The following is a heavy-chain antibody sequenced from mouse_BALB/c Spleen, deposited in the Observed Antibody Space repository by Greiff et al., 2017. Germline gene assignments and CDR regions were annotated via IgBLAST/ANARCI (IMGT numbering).Heavy chain of an antibody. CDR1: GFAFSSYD. D-gene: IGHD4-1*01. J-gene: IGHJ3*01. CDR2: ISSGGGST. Sequence: EVKLQESGGGLVKPGGSLKLSCAASGFAFSSYDMSWVRQTPEKRLEWVAYISSGGGSTYYPDTVKGRFTISRDNAKNTLYLQMSSLKSEDTAMYYCARQANWGWFAYWGQGTLVTVSA. CDR3: ARQANWGWFAY. V-gene: IGHV5-12-1*01.